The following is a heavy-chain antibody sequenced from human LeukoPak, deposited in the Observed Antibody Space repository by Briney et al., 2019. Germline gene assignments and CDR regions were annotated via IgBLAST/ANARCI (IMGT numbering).Heavy chain of an antibody. D-gene: IGHD3-10*01. CDR1: RGSISSYY. CDR2: IYTSGST. CDR3: AGVTVRVVLYYFDY. V-gene: IGHV4-4*07. Sequence: SETLSLTCTVSRGSISSYYWSWIRQPAGKGLEWIGRIYTSGSTNYNPSLKSRVTISVDTSKNQFSLKLSSVTAADTAVYYCAGVTVRVVLYYFDYWGQGTLVTVSS. J-gene: IGHJ4*02.